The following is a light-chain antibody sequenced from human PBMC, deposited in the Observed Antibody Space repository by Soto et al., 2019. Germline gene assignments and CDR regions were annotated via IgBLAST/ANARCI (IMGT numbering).Light chain of an antibody. Sequence: QSVLTQPPSASGTPGQRVTISCSGSNANMANTAVNWFQQFPGTAPKLLIYSNNRRPSGVPDRFSGSKSGTSASLAISGLQSEDEADYYCAAWDDSLNGPLFGGGTKLTVL. CDR1: NANMANTA. CDR2: SNN. J-gene: IGLJ2*01. V-gene: IGLV1-44*01. CDR3: AAWDDSLNGPL.